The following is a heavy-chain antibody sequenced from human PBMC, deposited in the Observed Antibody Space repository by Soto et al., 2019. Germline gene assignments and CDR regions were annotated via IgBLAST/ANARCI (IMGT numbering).Heavy chain of an antibody. V-gene: IGHV3-33*01. CDR3: ARGGTNYYYYYGMDV. J-gene: IGHJ6*02. Sequence: QVQLVESGGGVVQPGRSLRLSCAASGFTFSSYGMHWVRQAPGKGLEWVAVIWYDGSNKYYADSVKGRFTISRDNSKNTLYLQMNSLRAEDTAVYYCARGGTNYYYYYGMDVWGQGTTVTVS. CDR1: GFTFSSYG. CDR2: IWYDGSNK. D-gene: IGHD3-16*01.